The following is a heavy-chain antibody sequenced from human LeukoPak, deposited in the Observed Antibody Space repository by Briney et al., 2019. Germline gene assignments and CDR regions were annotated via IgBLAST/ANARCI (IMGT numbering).Heavy chain of an antibody. CDR1: GGSFSGYY. CDR2: INHSGST. CDR3: ATGYSTYYYYYAMDV. Sequence: SETLSLTCAVYGGSFSGYYWSWIRQPPGKGLEWIGEINHSGSTNYNPSLKSRVTISLDTSKTQFSLKLSSVTAADTAVYYCATGYSTYYYYYAMDVWGKGTTVTVSS. D-gene: IGHD1-26*01. J-gene: IGHJ6*04. V-gene: IGHV4-34*01.